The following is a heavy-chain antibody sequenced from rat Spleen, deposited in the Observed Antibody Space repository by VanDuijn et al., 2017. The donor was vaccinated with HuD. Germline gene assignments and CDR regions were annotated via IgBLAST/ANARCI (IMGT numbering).Heavy chain of an antibody. Sequence: QVQLKESGPGLVQPSETLSLTCTVPGFSLTSYNVHWVRQPPGKGLEWMGTMWSGGSTDYNSALKSRLSISRDTSKNQVFLKMNSLQSEDTTTYYCAREGTVSRYFDFWGPGTMVTVSS. CDR1: GFSLTSYN. V-gene: IGHV2-45*01. CDR2: MWSGGST. J-gene: IGHJ1*01. D-gene: IGHD1-1*01. CDR3: AREGTVSRYFDF.